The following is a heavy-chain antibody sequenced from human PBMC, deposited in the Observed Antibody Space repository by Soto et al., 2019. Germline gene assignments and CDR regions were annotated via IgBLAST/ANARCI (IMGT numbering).Heavy chain of an antibody. CDR3: AKDAVSGDGIWLLDS. V-gene: IGHV3-23*01. Sequence: GSLRLSCAASGFTFTNYAMTWARQAPGKGLEWVSSLLRSGSTTYYADSVKGRFTISSDISANSLYLQMDSLRAEDTAVYYCAKDAVSGDGIWLLDSWGQGTVVTVSS. D-gene: IGHD4-17*01. CDR2: LLRSGSTT. J-gene: IGHJ4*02. CDR1: GFTFTNYA.